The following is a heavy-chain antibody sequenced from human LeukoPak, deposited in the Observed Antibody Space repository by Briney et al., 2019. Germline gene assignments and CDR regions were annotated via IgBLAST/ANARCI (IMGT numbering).Heavy chain of an antibody. Sequence: GASVKVSCKASGYTFTVYYMHWVRQAPGQGLEWMGWINPNSGGTNYAQKFQGRVTMTRDTSISTAYMELSRLRSDDTAVYYFARVMVRGVIIPFDYWGQGTLVTVSS. V-gene: IGHV1-2*02. CDR2: INPNSGGT. CDR1: GYTFTVYY. J-gene: IGHJ4*02. D-gene: IGHD3-10*01. CDR3: ARVMVRGVIIPFDY.